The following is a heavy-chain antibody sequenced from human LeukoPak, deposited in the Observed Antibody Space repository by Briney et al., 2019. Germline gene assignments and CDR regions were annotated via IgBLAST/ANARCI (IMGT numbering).Heavy chain of an antibody. D-gene: IGHD2-21*02. CDR1: GYTFTSYG. Sequence: ASVKVSCKASGYTFTSYGISWVRRAPGQGLEWMGWISAYNGNTNYAQKLQGRVTMTTDTSTSTAYMELRSLRSDDTAVYYCARGPWHIVVVTAIVADYRGQGTLVTVSS. J-gene: IGHJ4*02. V-gene: IGHV1-18*01. CDR2: ISAYNGNT. CDR3: ARGPWHIVVVTAIVADY.